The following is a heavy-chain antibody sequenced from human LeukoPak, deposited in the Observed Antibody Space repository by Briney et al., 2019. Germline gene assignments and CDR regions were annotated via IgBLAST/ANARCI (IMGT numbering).Heavy chain of an antibody. CDR2: ISYDGSNK. D-gene: IGHD1-26*01. CDR3: AKDALDSGSYYGYYYYYGMDV. V-gene: IGHV3-30*18. Sequence: PGGSLRLTCAASGFTFSSYGMHWVRQAPGKGLEWVAVISYDGSNKYYADSVKGRFTISRDNSKNTLYLQMNSLRAEDTAVYYCAKDALDSGSYYGYYYYYGMDVWGQGTTVTDSS. CDR1: GFTFSSYG. J-gene: IGHJ6*02.